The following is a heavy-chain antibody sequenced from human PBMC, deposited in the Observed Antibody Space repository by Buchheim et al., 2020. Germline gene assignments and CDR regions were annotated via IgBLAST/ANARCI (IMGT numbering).Heavy chain of an antibody. CDR1: GFTFRSYG. CDR2: IWHDGSRK. J-gene: IGHJ4*02. Sequence: QVQLVESGGGVVRPGTSLRISCAASGFTFRSYGVHWVRRAPGKGLEWVALIWHDGSRKYYADSVKGRFTISRDNSKSTIYLQMNSLRVEDTAVYYCARVIYYYYDSSGYYPFDYWGQGTL. V-gene: IGHV3-33*01. D-gene: IGHD3-22*01. CDR3: ARVIYYYYDSSGYYPFDY.